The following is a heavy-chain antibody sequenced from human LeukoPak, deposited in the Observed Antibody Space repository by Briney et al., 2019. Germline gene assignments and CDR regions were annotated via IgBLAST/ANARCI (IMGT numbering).Heavy chain of an antibody. Sequence: SETLSLTCAVYGGSFSDYYWTWLRQSPGKGLEWIGEINHSGATDYNPSLKSRATISVDTSKNQFSLKVRSVTAADTAVYYCARRVRGVSFYYYNGMDVWGQGTTVTVSS. J-gene: IGHJ6*02. D-gene: IGHD3-10*01. CDR3: ARRVRGVSFYYYNGMDV. CDR1: GGSFSDYY. V-gene: IGHV4-34*01. CDR2: INHSGAT.